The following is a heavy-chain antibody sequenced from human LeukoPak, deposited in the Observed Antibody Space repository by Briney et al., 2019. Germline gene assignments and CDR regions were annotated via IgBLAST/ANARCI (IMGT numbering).Heavy chain of an antibody. Sequence: SETLSLTCTVSGGSISSYYWSWIRQPPGKGLEWIGYIYYSGSTNYNPSLKSRVTISVDTSKNQFSLKLSSVTAADTAVYYCARELIVGAKVAPPFDYWGQGTLVTVSS. J-gene: IGHJ4*02. CDR1: GGSISSYY. V-gene: IGHV4-59*12. CDR3: ARELIVGAKVAPPFDY. CDR2: IYYSGST. D-gene: IGHD1-26*01.